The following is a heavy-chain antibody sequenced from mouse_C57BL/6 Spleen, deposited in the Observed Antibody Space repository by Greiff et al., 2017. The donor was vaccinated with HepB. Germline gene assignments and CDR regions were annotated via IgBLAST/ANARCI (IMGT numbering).Heavy chain of an antibody. CDR2: ISSGGDYI. Sequence: EVKVVESGEGLVKPGGSLKLSCAASGFTFSSYAMSWVRQTPEKRLEWVAYISSGGDYIYYADTVKGRFTISRDNARNTLYLQMSSLKSEDTAMYYCTREGLRAPYFDYWGQGTTLTVSS. CDR3: TREGLRAPYFDY. V-gene: IGHV5-9-1*02. CDR1: GFTFSSYA. J-gene: IGHJ2*01. D-gene: IGHD3-1*01.